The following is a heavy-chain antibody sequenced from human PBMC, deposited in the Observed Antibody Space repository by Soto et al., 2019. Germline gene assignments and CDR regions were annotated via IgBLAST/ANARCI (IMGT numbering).Heavy chain of an antibody. CDR1: NGSFTDYF. Sequence: PSETLSLTCAAHNGSFTDYFWTWIRQSPGKGLEWIGEINHVGGTNYNPSLKSRVTMSVDTSQNQFSLRLISVTAADTAMYFCVRIRYQLPSSVLWLDPWGQGTPVTVSS. CDR2: INHVGGT. J-gene: IGHJ5*02. V-gene: IGHV4-34*01. CDR3: VRIRYQLPSSVLWLDP. D-gene: IGHD3-16*01.